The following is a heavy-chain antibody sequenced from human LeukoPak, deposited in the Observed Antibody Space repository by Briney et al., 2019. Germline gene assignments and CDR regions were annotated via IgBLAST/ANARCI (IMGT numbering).Heavy chain of an antibody. CDR2: INSDGSST. Sequence: GGSLRLSCAASGFTFRSYWMSWVRQAPGKGLVWVSRINSDGSSTSYADSVKGRFTISRDNAKNTLYLQMNSLRAEDTAVYYCARATYYYDSSGYYIWGQGTLVTVSS. CDR3: ARATYYYDSSGYYI. J-gene: IGHJ4*02. V-gene: IGHV3-74*01. CDR1: GFTFRSYW. D-gene: IGHD3-22*01.